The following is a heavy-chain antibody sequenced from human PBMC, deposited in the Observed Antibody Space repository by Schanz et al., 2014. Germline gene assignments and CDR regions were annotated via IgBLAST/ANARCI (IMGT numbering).Heavy chain of an antibody. V-gene: IGHV4-31*03. J-gene: IGHJ6*02. CDR1: GASISSGGYY. CDR2: ISYSGST. Sequence: QVQLQESGPGLVKPSQTLSLTCTVSGASISSGGYYWDWIRLLPGKGLEWIGYISYSGSTSFNPSLKSRLPMSVDTSKIQFSLRRSSVTAADTAVYYCARHGGIPYYPMDVWGQGTTVTVSS. D-gene: IGHD3-16*01. CDR3: ARHGGIPYYPMDV.